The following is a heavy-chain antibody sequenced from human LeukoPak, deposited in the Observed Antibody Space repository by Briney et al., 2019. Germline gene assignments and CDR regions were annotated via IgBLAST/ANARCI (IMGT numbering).Heavy chain of an antibody. CDR1: GGSISSYY. CDR2: IYYSGST. J-gene: IGHJ6*03. Sequence: PSETLSLTCTVSGGSISSYYWSWIRQPPGKGLEWIGYIYYSGSTNYNPSLKSRVTISVDTSKNQFSLQLSSVTAADTAVYYCARVANCSGGSCYYYYYYYYMDVWGKGTTVTVSS. V-gene: IGHV4-59*01. D-gene: IGHD2-15*01. CDR3: ARVANCSGGSCYYYYYYYYMDV.